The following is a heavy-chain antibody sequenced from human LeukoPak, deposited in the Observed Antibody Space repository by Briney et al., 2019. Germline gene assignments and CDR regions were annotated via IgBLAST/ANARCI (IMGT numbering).Heavy chain of an antibody. CDR1: GFTSSSYS. J-gene: IGHJ3*02. CDR3: ARGGELLIDAFDI. Sequence: GGSLRLSCAASGFTSSSYSMNWVRQAPGKGLEWVSSISSSSSYIYYADSVKGRFTISRDNAKNSLYLQMNSLRAEDTAVYYCARGGELLIDAFDIWGQGTMVTVSS. D-gene: IGHD1-26*01. CDR2: ISSSSSYI. V-gene: IGHV3-21*01.